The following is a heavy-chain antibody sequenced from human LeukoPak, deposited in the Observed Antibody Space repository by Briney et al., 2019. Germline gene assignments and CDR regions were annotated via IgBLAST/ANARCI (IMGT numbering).Heavy chain of an antibody. Sequence: PSETLSLTCTVSGGSISSSSYYWGWIRQPPGKGLEWIGSIYYSGSTYYNPSLKSRVTISVDTSKNQFSLKLSSVTAADTAVYYCARELIAARPDYFDYWGQGTLVTVSS. D-gene: IGHD6-6*01. CDR3: ARELIAARPDYFDY. CDR2: IYYSGST. J-gene: IGHJ4*02. CDR1: GGSISSSSYY. V-gene: IGHV4-39*02.